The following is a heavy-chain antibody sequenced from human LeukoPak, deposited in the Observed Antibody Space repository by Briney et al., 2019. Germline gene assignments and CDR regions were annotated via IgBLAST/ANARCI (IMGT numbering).Heavy chain of an antibody. CDR3: GRDPNGDYVGAFEF. CDR2: IHGNGETT. Sequence: GGSLRLSCVGSGFMFSRFGLIWVRQAPGKGLEWVSGIHGNGETTYYGDSVKGRFTISRDNSKSTLYLQVNSLRVEDTAEYFCGRDPNGDYVGAFEFWGQGTKVAVSS. D-gene: IGHD3-16*01. CDR1: GFMFSRFG. V-gene: IGHV3-23*01. J-gene: IGHJ3*01.